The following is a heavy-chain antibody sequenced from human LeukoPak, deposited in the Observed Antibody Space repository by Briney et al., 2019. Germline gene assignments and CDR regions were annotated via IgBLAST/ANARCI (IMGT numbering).Heavy chain of an antibody. D-gene: IGHD6-19*01. V-gene: IGHV3-30-3*02. J-gene: IGHJ5*02. Sequence: PGGSLRLSCAASGFTFSSYAMHWVRQAPGKGLEWVAVISYDGSNKYYADSVKGRFTISRDNSKNTLYLQMNSLRAEDTAVYYCAKCPPPYSSGLRFDPWGQGTLVTVSS. CDR3: AKCPPPYSSGLRFDP. CDR2: ISYDGSNK. CDR1: GFTFSSYA.